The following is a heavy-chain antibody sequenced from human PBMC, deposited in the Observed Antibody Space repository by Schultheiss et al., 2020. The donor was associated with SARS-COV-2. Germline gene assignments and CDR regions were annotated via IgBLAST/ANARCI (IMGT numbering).Heavy chain of an antibody. CDR3: ARDLNIAETGSSFDY. CDR1: GYTFTSYS. D-gene: IGHD6-19*01. J-gene: IGHJ4*02. Sequence: GESLKISCKASGYTFTSYSISWVRQAPGQGLEWMGWISTYNGNTNFAQKLQGRVTMTTDTPTSTAYMELRSLRSDDTAVYYCARDLNIAETGSSFDYWGQGTLVTVSS. CDR2: ISTYNGNT. V-gene: IGHV1-18*01.